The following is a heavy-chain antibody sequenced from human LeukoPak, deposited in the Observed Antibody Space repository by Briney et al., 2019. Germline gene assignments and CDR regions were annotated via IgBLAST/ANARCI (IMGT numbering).Heavy chain of an antibody. CDR2: IYYSGGT. J-gene: IGHJ6*02. Sequence: SETLSLTCTVSGGSISSSSYYWGWIRQPPGKGLEWIGSIYYSGGTYYNPSLKSRVTISVDTSKNQFSLKLSSVTAADTAVYYCAKNYGDYDYYYYGMDVWGQGTTVTVSS. CDR3: AKNYGDYDYYYYGMDV. CDR1: GGSISSSSYY. V-gene: IGHV4-39*01. D-gene: IGHD4-17*01.